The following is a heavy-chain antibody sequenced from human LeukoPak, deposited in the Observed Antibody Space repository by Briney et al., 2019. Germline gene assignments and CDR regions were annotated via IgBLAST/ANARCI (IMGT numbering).Heavy chain of an antibody. V-gene: IGHV3-9*01. CDR3: AKDGQSMVRDFDL. CDR1: GFTFDDYA. J-gene: IGHJ2*01. Sequence: PGRSLRLSCAASGFTFDDYAMHWDRQAPGKGLEWVSGISWNSGSIGYADSVKGRFTISRDNAKNSLYLQMNSLRAEDTALYYCAKDGQSMVRDFDLWGRGTLVTVSS. CDR2: ISWNSGSI. D-gene: IGHD3-10*01.